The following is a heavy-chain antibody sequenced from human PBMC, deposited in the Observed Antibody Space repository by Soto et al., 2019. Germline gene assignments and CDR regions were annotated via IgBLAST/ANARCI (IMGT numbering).Heavy chain of an antibody. CDR3: AKDLAV. J-gene: IGHJ6*02. Sequence: QVQLVESGGGVVQPGRSLRLSCAASGFTFSSYGMHWVRQAPGKGLEWVAVISYDGSNKYYADSVKGRFTISRDNSKNPLYLKMNSLRAEDTAVYYWAKDLAVGGQGTTVTVSS. CDR2: ISYDGSNK. CDR1: GFTFSSYG. V-gene: IGHV3-30*18.